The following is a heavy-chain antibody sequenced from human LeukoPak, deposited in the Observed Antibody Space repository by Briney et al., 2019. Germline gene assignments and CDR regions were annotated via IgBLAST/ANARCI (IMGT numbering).Heavy chain of an antibody. D-gene: IGHD2-2*01. CDR3: ARDRGVPAAGMDV. CDR2: IKQDGSEK. Sequence: GGSLGLSCAASGFTFSSYWMSWVRQAPGKGLEWVANIKQDGSEKYYVDSVKGRFTISRDNAKNSLYLQMNSLRAEDTAVYYCARDRGVPAAGMDVWGKGTTVTVSS. V-gene: IGHV3-7*03. CDR1: GFTFSSYW. J-gene: IGHJ6*04.